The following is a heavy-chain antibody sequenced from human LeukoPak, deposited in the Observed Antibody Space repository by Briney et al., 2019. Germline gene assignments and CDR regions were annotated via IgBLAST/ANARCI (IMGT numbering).Heavy chain of an antibody. V-gene: IGHV4-4*07. CDR1: GGSISSYY. D-gene: IGHD3-22*01. Sequence: SSETLSLTCTVSGGSISSYYWSWIRQPAGKGLEWIGRIYTSGSTNYNPSLKSRVTMSVDTSKNQFSLKLSSVTAADTAVYYCARERHDSSDYYGSWKAFDIWGQGTMVTVSS. J-gene: IGHJ3*02. CDR2: IYTSGST. CDR3: ARERHDSSDYYGSWKAFDI.